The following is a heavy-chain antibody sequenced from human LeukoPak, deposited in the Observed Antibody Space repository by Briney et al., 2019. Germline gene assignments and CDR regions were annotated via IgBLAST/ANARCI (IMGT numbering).Heavy chain of an antibody. Sequence: SETLSLTCTVSGGSISSSSFYWAWIRQPPGKGLEWIGSINYRGSTYYNPSLKSRVIISIDTSKNQFSLKVNSLTAADTAVYYCARRDIVVEPTPPESFDIWGQGTMVTVSS. V-gene: IGHV4-39*01. J-gene: IGHJ3*02. CDR3: ARRDIVVEPTPPESFDI. D-gene: IGHD2-2*01. CDR1: GGSISSSSFY. CDR2: INYRGST.